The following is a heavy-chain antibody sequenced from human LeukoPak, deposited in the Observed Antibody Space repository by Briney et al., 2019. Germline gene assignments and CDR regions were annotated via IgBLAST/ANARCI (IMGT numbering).Heavy chain of an antibody. D-gene: IGHD4-23*01. CDR2: IYYDGNQK. J-gene: IGHJ3*01. CDR1: RFKFKTYG. Sequence: GGSLRLSCAASRFKFKTYGMHWVRQAPGEGLEWVAVIYYDGNQKYYGDSVKGRFTVSRDVSENMLYLQMSSLRADDTAVYYCARGGVATAWGAFDVWGQGTMVTVSS. V-gene: IGHV3-33*01. CDR3: ARGGVATAWGAFDV.